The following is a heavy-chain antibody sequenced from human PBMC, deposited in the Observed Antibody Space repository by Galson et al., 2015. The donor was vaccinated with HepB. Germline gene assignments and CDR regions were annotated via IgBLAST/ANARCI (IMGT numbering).Heavy chain of an antibody. Sequence: SLRLSCAASGFTFSTYGMSWVRQAPGKGLEWVAVISVSGDRTYYADSVKGRFTISRDNSKNTLYLQMNSLRAEDTAVYYCAKGVESAGWGQGTLVTVSS. J-gene: IGHJ4*02. CDR2: ISVSGDRT. CDR1: GFTFSTYG. CDR3: AKGVESAG. V-gene: IGHV3-23*01.